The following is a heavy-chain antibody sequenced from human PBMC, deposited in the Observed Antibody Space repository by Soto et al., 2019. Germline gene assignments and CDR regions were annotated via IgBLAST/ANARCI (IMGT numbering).Heavy chain of an antibody. V-gene: IGHV4-61*01. CDR1: GGSVSSGSYY. CDR3: ASVTRTCISTSCYRYYYGMDV. Sequence: QVQLQESGPGLVKPSETLSLTCTVSGGSVSSGSYYWSWIRQPPGKGLEWIGYIYYSGSTNYNPSLKSRVTIPLDTSKNQFSLKLSSVTAADTAVYYCASVTRTCISTSCYRYYYGMDVWGQGNTVTVSS. CDR2: IYYSGST. J-gene: IGHJ6*02. D-gene: IGHD2-2*02.